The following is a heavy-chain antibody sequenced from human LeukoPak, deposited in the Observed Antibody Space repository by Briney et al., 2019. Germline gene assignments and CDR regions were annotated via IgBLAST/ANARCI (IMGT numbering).Heavy chain of an antibody. CDR3: ASGVGYFDY. J-gene: IGHJ4*02. V-gene: IGHV3-64*01. Sequence: GGSLRLSCAASGFTFSSYAMHWVRQAPGKGLEYVSAISSNGGSTISRDNSKNTLYLQMGSLRAEDMAVYYCASGVGYFDYWGQGTLVTVSS. D-gene: IGHD2-15*01. CDR1: GFTFSSYA. CDR2: ISSNGGS.